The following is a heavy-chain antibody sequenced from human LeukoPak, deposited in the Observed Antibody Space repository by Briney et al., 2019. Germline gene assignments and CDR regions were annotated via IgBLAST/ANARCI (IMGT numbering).Heavy chain of an antibody. D-gene: IGHD6-13*01. J-gene: IGHJ1*01. CDR3: ARQTGSGYSSSWCLQH. Sequence: PSQTLSLTCTVSGGSISSGSYYWSWIRQPAGKGLEWIGSIHYSGSTYYNPSLKSRVTVSVDTSKNQFSLKLSSVTAADTAVYYCARQTGSGYSSSWCLQHWGQGTLVTVSS. V-gene: IGHV4-61*02. CDR2: IHYSGST. CDR1: GGSISSGSYY.